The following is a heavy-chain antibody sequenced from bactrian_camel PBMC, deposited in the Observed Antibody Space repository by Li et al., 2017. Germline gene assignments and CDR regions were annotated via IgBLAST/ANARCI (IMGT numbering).Heavy chain of an antibody. CDR2: IESDGST. J-gene: IGHJ4*01. V-gene: IGHV3S53*01. CDR1: RLFYSRFC. D-gene: IGHD2*01. Sequence: VQLVESGGGTVQTGGSLRLSCAVSRLFYSRFCIGWFRQAPGKEREGVAVIESDGSTSYADSVKGRFTISQDNTKNTVYLQMNSLKPEDTAMYYCAAGRPVFCGLPTTLYDYNYLGQGTQVTVS. CDR3: AAGRPVFCGLPTTLYDYNY.